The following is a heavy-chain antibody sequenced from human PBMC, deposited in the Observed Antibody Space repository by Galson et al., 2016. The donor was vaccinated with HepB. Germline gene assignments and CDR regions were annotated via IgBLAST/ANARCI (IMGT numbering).Heavy chain of an antibody. CDR2: ISYDGSNK. CDR1: GFTFTTHG. V-gene: IGHV3-30*18. Sequence: SLRLSCAASGFTFTTHGMHWVRQAPGKGLEWVAVISYDGSNKYYADSVKGRFTISRDNSKNTLYLQMNSLRADDMAVYYCAKGPTSYFYGMDAWGQGTTVTVSS. J-gene: IGHJ6*02. CDR3: AKGPTSYFYGMDA.